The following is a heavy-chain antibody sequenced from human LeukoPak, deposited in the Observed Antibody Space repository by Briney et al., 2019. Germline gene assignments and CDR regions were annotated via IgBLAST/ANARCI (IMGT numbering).Heavy chain of an antibody. Sequence: SETLSLTCTVSGGSISSYYWSWIRQPPGKGLEWIGYIYYSGSTNYNPSLKSRVTISVDTSKNQFSLTLRSVTAADTAVYYCATYYYDNSGYYYFDYWGRGTLDTVSS. V-gene: IGHV4-59*01. CDR2: IYYSGST. CDR3: ATYYYDNSGYYYFDY. J-gene: IGHJ4*02. D-gene: IGHD3-22*01. CDR1: GGSISSYY.